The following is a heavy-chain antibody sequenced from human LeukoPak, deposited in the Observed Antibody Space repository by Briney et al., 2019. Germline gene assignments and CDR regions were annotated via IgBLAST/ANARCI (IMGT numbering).Heavy chain of an antibody. CDR3: ARWALTADTYYYDSSGYYFSDV. CDR2: ISAYNGNT. Sequence: ASVKVSCKASGYTFTSYGISWVRQAPGQGLEWMGWISAYNGNTNYAQKLQGRVTMTTDTSTSTAYMELRSLRSDDTAVYYCARWALTADTYYYDSSGYYFSDVWGQGTTVTVSS. V-gene: IGHV1-18*01. J-gene: IGHJ6*02. D-gene: IGHD3-22*01. CDR1: GYTFTSYG.